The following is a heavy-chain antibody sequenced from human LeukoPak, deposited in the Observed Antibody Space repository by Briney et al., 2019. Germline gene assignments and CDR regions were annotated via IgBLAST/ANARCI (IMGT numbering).Heavy chain of an antibody. CDR1: GFTFSSYW. D-gene: IGHD3-9*01. V-gene: IGHV3-7*01. CDR3: ARDADFDILTGYYGAQGPFDY. Sequence: GGSLRLSCAASGFTFSSYWMSWVRQAPGKGLEWVADIKQDGSEKLYVDSVKGRFTISRDNAKNSLYLQMNSLIAEDTAVYYCARDADFDILTGYYGAQGPFDYWGQGTLVTVSS. CDR2: IKQDGSEK. J-gene: IGHJ4*02.